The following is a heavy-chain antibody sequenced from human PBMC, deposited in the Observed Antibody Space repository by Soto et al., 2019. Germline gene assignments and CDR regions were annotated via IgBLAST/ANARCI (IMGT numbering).Heavy chain of an antibody. CDR1: GGSISSGDYY. CDR3: ARVADCSGGRCYFSVDY. CDR2: IYYSGST. Sequence: SETLSLTCAVSGGSISSGDYYWSWIRQPPGKGLEWIGYIYYSGSTYYNPSLKSRVTISVDTSKNQFSLKLSSVTAADTAVYYCARVADCSGGRCYFSVDYWGQGTLVTVSS. D-gene: IGHD2-15*01. V-gene: IGHV4-30-4*01. J-gene: IGHJ4*02.